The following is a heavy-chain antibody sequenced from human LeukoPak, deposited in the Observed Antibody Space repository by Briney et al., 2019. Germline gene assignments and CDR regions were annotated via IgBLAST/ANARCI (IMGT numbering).Heavy chain of an antibody. CDR1: GFAFSRYG. CDR2: MWYDGSNE. V-gene: IGHV3-33*01. J-gene: IGHJ5*02. Sequence: GGSLRLSCAASGFAFSRYGMHWLRQAPGAGLEWVAVMWYDGSNEAYADSVRGRFTISRDNSENRLYLQMSSLRVEDTAVYYCAREHTIAATGTHWFAPWGQGTLVTVSS. CDR3: AREHTIAATGTHWFAP. D-gene: IGHD6-13*01.